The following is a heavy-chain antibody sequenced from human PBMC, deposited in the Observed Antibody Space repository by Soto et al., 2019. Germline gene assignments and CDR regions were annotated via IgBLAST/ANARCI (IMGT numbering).Heavy chain of an antibody. CDR2: IYYSGST. V-gene: IGHV4-59*08. CDR1: GGSISSYY. D-gene: IGHD5-12*01. CDR3: ARQSGYATKYYMDV. Sequence: QVQLQESGPGLVKPSETLSLTCTVSGGSISSYYWSWIRQPPGKGLEWIGYIYYSGSTNYNPSLKSRVTISVDTSKNQFSLKLSSVTAADTAVYYCARQSGYATKYYMDVWGKGTTVTVSS. J-gene: IGHJ6*03.